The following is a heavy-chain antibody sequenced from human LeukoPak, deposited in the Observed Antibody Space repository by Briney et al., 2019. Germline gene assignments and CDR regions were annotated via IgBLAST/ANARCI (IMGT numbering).Heavy chain of an antibody. V-gene: IGHV4-30-2*01. CDR3: ARARVHSSGYTYHDY. CDR2: TYHSGST. D-gene: IGHD3-22*01. J-gene: IGHJ4*02. CDR1: GGSISSGGYS. Sequence: SETLSLTCAVSGGSISSGGYSWSWIRQPPGKGLEWIGYTYHSGSTYYNPSLKSRVTISVDRSKNQFSLKLSSVTAADTAVYYCARARVHSSGYTYHDYWGQGTLVTVSS.